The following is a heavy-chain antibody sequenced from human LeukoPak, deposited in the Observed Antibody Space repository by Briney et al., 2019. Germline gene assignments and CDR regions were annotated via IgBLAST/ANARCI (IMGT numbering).Heavy chain of an antibody. Sequence: GGSLRLSCAASESTFITYDMNWVRQAPGKGLEWVATISGSGRSTYYADSVKGRFTISRDNSKHTLFLQMASLRAEDTAVYYCVKASSSSWSSFDYWGQGTLVTVSS. D-gene: IGHD6-13*01. CDR1: ESTFITYD. J-gene: IGHJ4*02. CDR2: ISGSGRST. V-gene: IGHV3-23*01. CDR3: VKASSSSWSSFDY.